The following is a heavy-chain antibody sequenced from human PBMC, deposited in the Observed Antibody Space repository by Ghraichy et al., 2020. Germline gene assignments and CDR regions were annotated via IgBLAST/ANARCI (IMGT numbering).Heavy chain of an antibody. V-gene: IGHV1-3*01. J-gene: IGHJ4*02. CDR1: GYTFTSYH. CDR2: INAGNGNT. Sequence: ASVKVSCKAFGYTFTSYHIDWLRQAPGQRLEWMGWINAGNGNTKYSQNFQGRVTITRDPSASTVYVELSRLTSEDTAVYYCARGGLTRDGATFEGFLWGLGTLVTVSS. CDR3: ARGGLTRDGATFEGFL. D-gene: IGHD5-24*01.